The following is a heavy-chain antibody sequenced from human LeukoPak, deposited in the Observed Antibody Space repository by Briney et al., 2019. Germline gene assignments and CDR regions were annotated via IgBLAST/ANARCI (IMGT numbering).Heavy chain of an antibody. CDR2: ISGSGGST. CDR3: ANLSPLRSYVDTAMPG. V-gene: IGHV3-23*01. Sequence: GGSLRLSCTASGFGFDAYTMHWVRQAPGKGLEWVSAISGSGGSTYYADSVKGRFTISRDNSKNTLYLQMNSLRAEDTAVYYCANLSPLRSYVDTAMPGWGQGTMVTVSS. J-gene: IGHJ3*01. D-gene: IGHD5-18*01. CDR1: GFGFDAYT.